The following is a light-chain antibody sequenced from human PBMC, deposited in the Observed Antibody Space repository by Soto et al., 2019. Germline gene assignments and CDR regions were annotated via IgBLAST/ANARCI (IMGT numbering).Light chain of an antibody. Sequence: DIQMTQSPSTLSASVGDRVTITCRASQSISSWLAWYQQKPGKAPNLLIYKASSLESGVPSRFSGSGSGTEFTLTISSLQLDDFATYYCQQYNSYPTFGGGTKVEIK. CDR1: QSISSW. V-gene: IGKV1-5*03. CDR2: KAS. CDR3: QQYNSYPT. J-gene: IGKJ4*01.